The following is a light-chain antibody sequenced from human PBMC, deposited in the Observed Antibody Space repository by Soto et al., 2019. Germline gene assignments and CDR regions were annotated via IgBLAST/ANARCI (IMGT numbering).Light chain of an antibody. J-gene: IGLJ1*01. V-gene: IGLV1-40*01. CDR2: GNS. Sequence: QSVPTQPPSVSGAPGQRVTISCTGSGSNLWPDYDVHWYQQLPGTAPKLLIFGNSNRPSGVPDRFSGSKSGTSASLTISGLQAEDEGDYYCQSSDNGLHESVFGTGTKVTVL. CDR1: GSNLWPDYD. CDR3: QSSDNGLHESV.